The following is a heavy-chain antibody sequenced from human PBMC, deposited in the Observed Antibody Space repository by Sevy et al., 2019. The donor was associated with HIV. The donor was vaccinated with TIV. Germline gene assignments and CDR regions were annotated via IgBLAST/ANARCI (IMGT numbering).Heavy chain of an antibody. D-gene: IGHD4-17*01. V-gene: IGHV1-18*01. Sequence: ASVKVSCKASGYTFTSYGISWVRQAPGQGLEWMGWISAYNGNTNYAQKLQGRVTMTTDTSKSPAYMELRSLRSDDTAVYYCARNEDSLHDYGGNDQIYYYFYMDVWGKGTTVTVSS. CDR1: GYTFTSYG. J-gene: IGHJ6*03. CDR2: ISAYNGNT. CDR3: ARNEDSLHDYGGNDQIYYYFYMDV.